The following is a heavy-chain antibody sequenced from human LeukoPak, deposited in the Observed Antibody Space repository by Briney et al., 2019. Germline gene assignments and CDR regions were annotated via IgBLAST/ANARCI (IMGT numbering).Heavy chain of an antibody. Sequence: GGSLRLSCAASGFTFRHYAMTRVRQTPGKGLKWVATISGGGLSTYYADSAKGRLTLSRDNSENTVFLQMNSLRVEDTATYYCAKALYYDSHGRGLDNWGQGTLVIVSS. CDR3: AKALYYDSHGRGLDN. D-gene: IGHD3-22*01. CDR2: ISGGGLST. CDR1: GFTFRHYA. J-gene: IGHJ4*02. V-gene: IGHV3-23*01.